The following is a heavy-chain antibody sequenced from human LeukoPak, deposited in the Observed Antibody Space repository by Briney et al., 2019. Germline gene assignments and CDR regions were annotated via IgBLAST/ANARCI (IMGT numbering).Heavy chain of an antibody. J-gene: IGHJ4*02. V-gene: IGHV4-39*07. CDR3: ARGQGNNFDY. Sequence: SETLSLTCTVSGGSISSSSYYWGWIRQPPGKGLEWIGSIYYSGSTYYNPSLKSRVTISVDTSKNQFSLKLSSVTAADTAVYYCARGQGNNFDYWGQGTLVTVSS. CDR2: IYYSGST. CDR1: GGSISSSSYY.